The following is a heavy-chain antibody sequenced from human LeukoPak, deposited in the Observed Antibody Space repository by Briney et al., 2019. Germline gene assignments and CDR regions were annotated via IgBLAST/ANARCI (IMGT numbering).Heavy chain of an antibody. Sequence: ASVKVSSKASGYTFTSYGISWVRQAPGQGLEWMGWISAYNGNTNYAQKLQGRVTMTTDTSTSTAYMELRSPRSDDTAVYYCARDRKSGWVESGAVDAFDIWGQGTMVTVSS. CDR1: GYTFTSYG. V-gene: IGHV1-18*01. J-gene: IGHJ3*02. CDR3: ARDRKSGWVESGAVDAFDI. D-gene: IGHD6-19*01. CDR2: ISAYNGNT.